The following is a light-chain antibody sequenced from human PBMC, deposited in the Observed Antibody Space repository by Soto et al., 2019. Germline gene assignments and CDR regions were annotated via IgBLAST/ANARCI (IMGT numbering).Light chain of an antibody. CDR3: GSFTSGSTYV. CDR2: GVS. J-gene: IGLJ1*01. Sequence: QSALIQPASVSGSPGQSITISCTGTSSDVGGYNYVSWYQHHPGKAPKLMIYGVSNRPSGISNRFSGSKSGSTASLTISGLQAEDEADYYCGSFTSGSTYVFGGGTKVNV. V-gene: IGLV2-14*01. CDR1: SSDVGGYNY.